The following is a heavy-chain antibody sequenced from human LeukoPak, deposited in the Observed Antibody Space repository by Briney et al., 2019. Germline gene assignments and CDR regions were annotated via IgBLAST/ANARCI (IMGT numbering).Heavy chain of an antibody. D-gene: IGHD1-26*01. J-gene: IGHJ4*02. CDR3: TTRIVGATTVDY. CDR1: GFTFSNAW. Sequence: GGSLRLSCAASGFTFSNAWTSWVRQAPGKGLEWVGRIKSKTDGGTTDYAAPVKGRFTISRDDSKNTLYLQMNSLKTEDTAVYHCTTRIVGATTVDYWGQGTLVTVSS. CDR2: IKSKTDGGTT. V-gene: IGHV3-15*01.